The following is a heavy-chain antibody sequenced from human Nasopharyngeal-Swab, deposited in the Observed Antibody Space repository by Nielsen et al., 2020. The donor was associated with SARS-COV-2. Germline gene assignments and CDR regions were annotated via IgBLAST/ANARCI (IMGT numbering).Heavy chain of an antibody. V-gene: IGHV4-59*01. Sequence: RQAPGKGLEWIGYIYYSGGTNYNPSLKSRVTISVDTSKNQFSLKLSSVTAADTAVYYCARERRDGYNSVCYFDYWGQGTLVTVSS. J-gene: IGHJ4*02. CDR2: IYYSGGT. CDR3: ARERRDGYNSVCYFDY. D-gene: IGHD5-24*01.